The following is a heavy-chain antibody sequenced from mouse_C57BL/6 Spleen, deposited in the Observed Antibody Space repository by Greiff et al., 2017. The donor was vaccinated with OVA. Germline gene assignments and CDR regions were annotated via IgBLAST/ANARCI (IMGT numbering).Heavy chain of an antibody. CDR2: ISYDGSN. D-gene: IGHD2-4*01. J-gene: IGHJ3*01. V-gene: IGHV3-6*01. CDR3: ARDMYDYGTWFAY. CDR1: GYSITSGYY. Sequence: EVKLLESGPGLVKPSQSLSLTCSVTGYSITSGYYWNWIRQFPGNKLEWMGYISYDGSNNYNPSLKNRISITRDTSKNQFFLKLNSVTTEDTATYYCARDMYDYGTWFAYWGQGTLVTVSA.